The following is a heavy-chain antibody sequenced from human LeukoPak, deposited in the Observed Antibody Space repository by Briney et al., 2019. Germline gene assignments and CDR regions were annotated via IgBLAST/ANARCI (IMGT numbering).Heavy chain of an antibody. CDR2: MSAYNGNT. D-gene: IGHD3-10*01. CDR3: ARGHITMVRGAHFDY. Sequence: GASVKVSCKASGYTFTSYGISWVRQAPGQGLEGIGWMSAYNGNTNYAQKLQGRVTTTTDTSTSTAYMELRSLRSDDTAVYYCARGHITMVRGAHFDYWGQGTLVTVSS. V-gene: IGHV1-18*01. CDR1: GYTFTSYG. J-gene: IGHJ4*02.